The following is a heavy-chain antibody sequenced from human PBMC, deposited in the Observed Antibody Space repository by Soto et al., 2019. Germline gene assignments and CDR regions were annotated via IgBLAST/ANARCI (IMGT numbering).Heavy chain of an antibody. Sequence: EVQLLESGGGLVQHGGSLRLSCAASGFTFSSYAMSWVRQAPGKGLEWVSAISGSGGSTYYADSVKGRFTISRDNSKNTLYRQKNSLRAEDTAVYYCAKAIAAAGTWDYWGQGTLVTVSS. J-gene: IGHJ4*02. V-gene: IGHV3-23*01. CDR3: AKAIAAAGTWDY. CDR1: GFTFSSYA. CDR2: ISGSGGST. D-gene: IGHD6-13*01.